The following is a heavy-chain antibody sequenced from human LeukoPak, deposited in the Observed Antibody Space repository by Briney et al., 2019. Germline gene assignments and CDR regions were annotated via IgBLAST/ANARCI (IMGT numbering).Heavy chain of an antibody. CDR1: GFTFSRNW. CDR3: ARIGVYGDTFDI. Sequence: PGGSLRLSCAASGFTFSRNWMSWVRQAPVKGLEWVANIKQDGSEKHYVDSVKGRFTISRDNAKNSLYLQMNSLRAEDTAVYYCARIGVYGDTFDIWGQGTMVTVSS. D-gene: IGHD2-8*01. CDR2: IKQDGSEK. J-gene: IGHJ3*02. V-gene: IGHV3-7*05.